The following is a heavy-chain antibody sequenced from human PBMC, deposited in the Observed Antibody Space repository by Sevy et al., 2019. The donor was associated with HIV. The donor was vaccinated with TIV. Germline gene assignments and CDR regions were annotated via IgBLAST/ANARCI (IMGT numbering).Heavy chain of an antibody. Sequence: PSETLSLTCTVSGGSISSYHWSWIQRPAGKGLEWIGRIYTSGSTNYNPSLKSRVTMSADTSKNQFSLKLSSVTAADTAVYYCARDAATSGTYFINYYYYYMDVWGKGTTVTVSS. CDR2: IYTSGST. CDR3: ARDAATSGTYFINYYYYYMDV. D-gene: IGHD1-26*01. J-gene: IGHJ6*03. V-gene: IGHV4-4*07. CDR1: GGSISSYH.